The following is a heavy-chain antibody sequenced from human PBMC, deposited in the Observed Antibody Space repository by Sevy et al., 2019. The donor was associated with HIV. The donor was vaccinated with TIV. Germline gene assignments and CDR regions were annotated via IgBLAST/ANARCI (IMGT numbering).Heavy chain of an antibody. D-gene: IGHD3-22*01. J-gene: IGHJ4*02. CDR2: FDPEDGET. CDR3: ATTKDYYDSSGSPFDY. V-gene: IGHV1-24*01. CDR1: GFTLSGLS. Sequence: ASVKVSCKVSGFTLSGLSMHWMRQAPGKGLQWMASFDPEDGETIFAQKFQGRVTMTEDTSTDTAYMELNSLRSEDTAVYYRATTKDYYDSSGSPFDYWGQGTLVTVSS.